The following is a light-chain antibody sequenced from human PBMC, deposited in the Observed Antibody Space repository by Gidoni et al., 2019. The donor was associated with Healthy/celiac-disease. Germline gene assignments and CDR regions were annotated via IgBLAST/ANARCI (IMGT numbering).Light chain of an antibody. CDR2: GAS. CDR1: QSVSSN. Sequence: SQSVSSNLAWYQQKPGQAPRLLIYGASTRATGIPARFSGSGSGTEFTLTISSLQSEDFAVYYCQQYNNWPPWTFGQGTKVEIK. CDR3: QQYNNWPPWT. V-gene: IGKV3-15*01. J-gene: IGKJ1*01.